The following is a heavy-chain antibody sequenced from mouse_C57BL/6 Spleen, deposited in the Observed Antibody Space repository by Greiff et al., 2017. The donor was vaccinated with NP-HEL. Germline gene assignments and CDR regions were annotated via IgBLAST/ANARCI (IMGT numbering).Heavy chain of an antibody. Sequence: EVQLQQSGPELVKPGASVKISCKASGYTFTDYYMNWVKQSHGKSLEWIGDINPNNGGTSYNQKFKGKATLTVDKSSSTAYMELRSLTSEDSAVYYCAREGLLGFAYWGQGTLVTVSA. CDR3: AREGLLGFAY. CDR1: GYTFTDYY. J-gene: IGHJ3*01. CDR2: INPNNGGT. D-gene: IGHD1-1*01. V-gene: IGHV1-26*01.